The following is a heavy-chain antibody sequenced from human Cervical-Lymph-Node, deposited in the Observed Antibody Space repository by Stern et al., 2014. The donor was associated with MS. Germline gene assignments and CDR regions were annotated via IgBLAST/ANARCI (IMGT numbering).Heavy chain of an antibody. V-gene: IGHV1-46*03. J-gene: IGHJ1*01. Sequence: QVQLVQSGAEVKKPGASVKVSCKASGDTFASYPIHWLRQAPGQGPVWMGIVNPTAGRTNYAQTVQCRVTMSRDTSTRTVYMELSSLRAEDTAMYFCANPLPYANWGQGTRVTVSS. CDR3: ANPLPYAN. CDR2: VNPTAGRT. CDR1: GDTFASYP. D-gene: IGHD4-17*01.